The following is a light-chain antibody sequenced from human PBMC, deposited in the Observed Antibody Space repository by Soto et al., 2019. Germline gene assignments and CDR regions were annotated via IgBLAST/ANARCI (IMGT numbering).Light chain of an antibody. Sequence: EIVLTHSPGTLSLSPGEIVTLSCRASQSVNRNYLAWYQQKPGQAPRLLIYGASSRATGIPVRFSGSGSESDFTLTISSLEPEDFAVYYCQQRSYPITFGQGTRLEIK. V-gene: IGKV3-20*01. CDR3: QQRSYPIT. CDR2: GAS. J-gene: IGKJ5*01. CDR1: QSVNRNY.